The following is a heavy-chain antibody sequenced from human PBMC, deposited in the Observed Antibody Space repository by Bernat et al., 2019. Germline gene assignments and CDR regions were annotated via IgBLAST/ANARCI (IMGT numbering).Heavy chain of an antibody. CDR2: SYYSGST. Sequence: QLQLQESGPGLVKPSETLSLTCTVSGGSISSSSYYWGWIRQPPGKGREWIGGSYYSGSTYYKPSLKSRVTISVDTSKNQFSLTLSSVTAADTAVYYCARHLAVAGTTGTFDYWGQGTLVTVSS. J-gene: IGHJ4*02. CDR3: ARHLAVAGTTGTFDY. V-gene: IGHV4-39*01. CDR1: GGSISSSSYY. D-gene: IGHD6-19*01.